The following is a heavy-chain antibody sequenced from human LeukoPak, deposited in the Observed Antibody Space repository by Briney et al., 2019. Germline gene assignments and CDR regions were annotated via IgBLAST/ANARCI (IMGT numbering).Heavy chain of an antibody. CDR1: GYSFTSYW. CDR2: IYPGDSDT. V-gene: IGHV5-51*01. CDR3: ARRGGYCSSTSCSRAFDI. D-gene: IGHD2-2*01. Sequence: GESLKISCKGSGYSFTSYWIGWVRQMPGKGLEWMGTIYPGDSDTRYSPSFQGQVTISADKSISTAYLQWSSLKASDTAMYYCARRGGYCSSTSCSRAFDIWGQGTMVTVSS. J-gene: IGHJ3*02.